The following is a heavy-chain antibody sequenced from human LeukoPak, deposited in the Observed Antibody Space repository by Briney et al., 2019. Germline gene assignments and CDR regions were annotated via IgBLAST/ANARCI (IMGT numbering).Heavy chain of an antibody. CDR2: INPNTGGT. CDR1: GDIFSGYY. Sequence: ASVKVSCKASGDIFSGYYMHWVRQAPGQGLEWMGWINPNTGGTDYAQKFQGRVTMTRGTSISTAYMELSRLTSDDTAVYYCAAYNSAWYMGDYWGQGTLVTVSS. V-gene: IGHV1-2*02. CDR3: AAYNSAWYMGDY. D-gene: IGHD6-19*01. J-gene: IGHJ4*02.